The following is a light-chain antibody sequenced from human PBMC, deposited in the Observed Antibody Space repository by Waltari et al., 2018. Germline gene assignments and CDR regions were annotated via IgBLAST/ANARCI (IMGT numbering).Light chain of an antibody. CDR1: SRDVGDYNY. CDR2: DVT. V-gene: IGLV2-11*01. J-gene: IGLJ1*01. CDR3: CSYAGSSLFV. Sequence: QSALTQPRSVSGSPGQSVTISCTGTSRDVGDYNYVSWYQHHPGKTPKVMIFDVTKRAAGVPYRFSGSKSGNTASLTISGLQAEDEADYFCCSYAGSSLFVFGTGTKVTVL.